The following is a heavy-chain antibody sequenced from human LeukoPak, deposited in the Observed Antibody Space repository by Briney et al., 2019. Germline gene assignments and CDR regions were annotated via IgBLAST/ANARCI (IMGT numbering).Heavy chain of an antibody. Sequence: PGGSLRLSCTASGFTFSSYSMNWVRQAPGKGLEWVSSISSSSSYIYYADSVKGRFTISRDNAKNSLYLQMNSLKTEDTAVYYCTRDYDFWSGYLFDYWGQGTLVTVSS. CDR2: ISSSSSYI. V-gene: IGHV3-21*03. CDR1: GFTFSSYS. CDR3: TRDYDFWSGYLFDY. D-gene: IGHD3-3*01. J-gene: IGHJ4*02.